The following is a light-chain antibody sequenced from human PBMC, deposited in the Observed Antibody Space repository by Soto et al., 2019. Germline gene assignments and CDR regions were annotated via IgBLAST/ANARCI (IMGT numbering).Light chain of an antibody. CDR2: GAY. Sequence: EIVLTQSPGTLSLFAGERASLSCRASQSISPTHLAWYQQKPGQAPRLLIHGAYNRATSISDRFSGSGSGADFTLTIRRLEPEDSAVYYCQQYGDSPPYTFGQGTKLEIK. J-gene: IGKJ2*01. V-gene: IGKV3-20*01. CDR3: QQYGDSPPYT. CDR1: QSISPTH.